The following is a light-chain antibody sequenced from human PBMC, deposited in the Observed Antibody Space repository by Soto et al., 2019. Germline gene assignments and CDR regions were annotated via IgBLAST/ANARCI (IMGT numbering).Light chain of an antibody. V-gene: IGLV1-40*01. J-gene: IGLJ1*01. CDR2: GNS. CDR1: SSNIGADYE. Sequence: QSALTQPPSVSGAPGQRVTISCTGSSSNIGADYEVHWYQQLPGTVPKLLIYGNSNRPSGVPDRFSGSKSGTSASLAITGLQAEDEADYYCQPYDSSLSGSYVFGTGAKVTVL. CDR3: QPYDSSLSGSYV.